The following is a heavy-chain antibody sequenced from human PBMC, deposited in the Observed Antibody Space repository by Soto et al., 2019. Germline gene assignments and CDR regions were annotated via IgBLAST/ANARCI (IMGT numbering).Heavy chain of an antibody. V-gene: IGHV1-69*06. CDR2: TIPAFGTA. CDR1: GAGDTFSNYG. J-gene: IGHJ4*02. Sequence: QVHLVQSGAEVKSPGSAVKVSCKVSGAGDTFSNYGLNWMRQAPGQGLEWMGGTIPAFGTANYAQKFKGRVTITADTSMTTAYIELSSLRFDDTAVYYCWRDDKTALPTLESWGQGTLVSVSS. CDR3: WRDDKTALPTLES.